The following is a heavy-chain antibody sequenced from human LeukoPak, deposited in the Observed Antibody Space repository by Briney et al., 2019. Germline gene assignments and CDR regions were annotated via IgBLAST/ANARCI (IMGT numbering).Heavy chain of an antibody. J-gene: IGHJ4*02. Sequence: GGSLRLSCEASGFIFSDAWMSWVRQAPGKGLEWVSYISSGGSTKYYADSVKGRFTISRDNAKNSLYLQLNSLRAEDTAVYYCAREWGNIDYWGQGTLVTVSS. D-gene: IGHD3-16*01. V-gene: IGHV3-11*04. CDR3: AREWGNIDY. CDR2: ISSGGSTK. CDR1: GFIFSDAW.